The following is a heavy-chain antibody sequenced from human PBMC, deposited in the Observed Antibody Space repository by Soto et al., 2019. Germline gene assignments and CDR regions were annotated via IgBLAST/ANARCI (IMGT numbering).Heavy chain of an antibody. Sequence: PGGSLRLSCAASGFTFSHAWAGWVRQAPGKGLEWVGRTKSKADGETKDYGAPVRGRFTISRDDAKDTLYLQMSSLRIEDTAVYYCCGVKRRDQYSTSGYWFDPWGPGTLVTVSS. CDR3: CGVKRRDQYSTSGYWFDP. CDR2: TKSKADGETK. V-gene: IGHV3-15*01. CDR1: GFTFSHAW. J-gene: IGHJ5*02. D-gene: IGHD3-3*01.